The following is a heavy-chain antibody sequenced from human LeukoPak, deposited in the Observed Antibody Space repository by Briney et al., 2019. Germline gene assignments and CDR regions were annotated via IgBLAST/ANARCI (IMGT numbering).Heavy chain of an antibody. CDR3: AKSAAAGTYYYYMDV. J-gene: IGHJ6*03. CDR2: ISWNSGSI. Sequence: PGRSLRLSCAASGFTFDDYAMHWVRQAPGKGLEWVSGISWNSGSIGYADSVKGRFTISRDNAKNSLYLQMNSLRAEATALYYCAKSAAAGTYYYYMDVWGKGTTVTVSS. V-gene: IGHV3-9*01. D-gene: IGHD6-13*01. CDR1: GFTFDDYA.